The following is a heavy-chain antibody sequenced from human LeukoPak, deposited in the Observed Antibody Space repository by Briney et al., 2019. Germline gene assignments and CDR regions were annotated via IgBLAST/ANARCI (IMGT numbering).Heavy chain of an antibody. CDR1: GFTFSSYG. J-gene: IGHJ4*02. V-gene: IGHV3-64*01. Sequence: GSLRLSCAASGFTFSSYGMRWVRQAPGKGLEYVSAISSNGDSTYYANSVRGRFTISRDNSKNTLYLQMGSLRAEDTAVYYCASSYGSNKNPFDYWGQGTLVTVSS. CDR2: ISSNGDST. D-gene: IGHD4-23*01. CDR3: ASSYGSNKNPFDY.